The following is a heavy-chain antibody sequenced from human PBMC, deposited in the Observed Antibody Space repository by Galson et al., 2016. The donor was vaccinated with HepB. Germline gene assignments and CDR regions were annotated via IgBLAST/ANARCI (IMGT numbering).Heavy chain of an antibody. CDR1: EFSLSTSGMC. CDR2: IAWDDDE. D-gene: IGHD5-24*01. CDR3: ARARMALAGGAFDI. J-gene: IGHJ3*02. Sequence: PALVKPTQTLTLTCTMSEFSLSTSGMCVSWIRQPPGTALEWLALIAWDDDEYYSASLKTRLTISRDTSKNQVVLTMTNMDPVDTATYYCARARMALAGGAFDIWGQGTMVTVSS. V-gene: IGHV2-70*01.